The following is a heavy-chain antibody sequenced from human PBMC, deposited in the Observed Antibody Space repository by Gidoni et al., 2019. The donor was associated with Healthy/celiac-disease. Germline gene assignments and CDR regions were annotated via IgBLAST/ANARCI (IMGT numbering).Heavy chain of an antibody. CDR1: GCTFSSYG. V-gene: IGHV3-30*18. CDR3: AKDYYYYDSSGYYDY. J-gene: IGHJ4*02. Sequence: QVQLVESGGGVVQPGRSLRRSCAASGCTFSSYGMHWVRQAPGKGLEWVAVISYDGSNKYYADSVKGRFTISRDNSKNTLYLQMNSLRAEDTAVYYCAKDYYYYDSSGYYDYWGQGTLVTVSS. D-gene: IGHD3-22*01. CDR2: ISYDGSNK.